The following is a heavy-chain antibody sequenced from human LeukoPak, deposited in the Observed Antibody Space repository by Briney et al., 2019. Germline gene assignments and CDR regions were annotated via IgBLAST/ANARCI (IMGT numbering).Heavy chain of an antibody. CDR2: INSDGSST. CDR3: ARGRLQYSNYPDY. J-gene: IGHJ4*02. Sequence: GGSLRLSCAASGCTFSSYWMYWVRQAPGKGLVWLSRINSDGSSTSYADSVKGRFTISRDNAKNTLYLQMNSLRAEDTAVYYCARGRLQYSNYPDYWGQGTLVTVSS. D-gene: IGHD4-11*01. V-gene: IGHV3-74*01. CDR1: GCTFSSYW.